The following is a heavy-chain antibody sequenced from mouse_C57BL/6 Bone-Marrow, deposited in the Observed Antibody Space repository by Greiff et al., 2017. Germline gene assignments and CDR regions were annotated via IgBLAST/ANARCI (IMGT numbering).Heavy chain of an antibody. D-gene: IGHD2-4*01. Sequence: QVQLQQPGAELVRPGSSVKLSCKASGYTFTSYWMDWVKQRPGQGLEWIGNIYPSDSETHYNQKFKDKATLTVDKSTSTAYMQRSSLTSEDSAVYYCARSADYDTWFAYWGQGTLVTVAA. CDR2: IYPSDSET. J-gene: IGHJ3*01. CDR3: ARSADYDTWFAY. V-gene: IGHV1-61*01. CDR1: GYTFTSYW.